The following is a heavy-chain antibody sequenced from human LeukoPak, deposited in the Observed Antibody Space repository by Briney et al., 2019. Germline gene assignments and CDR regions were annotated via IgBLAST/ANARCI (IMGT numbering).Heavy chain of an antibody. D-gene: IGHD2-2*01. J-gene: IGHJ3*01. CDR1: GFTFSTYW. V-gene: IGHV3-74*01. CDR3: ARDGGYCSSTSCYLGV. CDR2: IKGDGSST. Sequence: PGGSLRLSCATSGFTFSTYWMHWVRQVPGKGLVWVARIKGDGSSTRHADSMKGRFTISRDNAKNSLYLQMNSLRAEDTAVYYCARDGGYCSSTSCYLGVWGQGTMVTVSS.